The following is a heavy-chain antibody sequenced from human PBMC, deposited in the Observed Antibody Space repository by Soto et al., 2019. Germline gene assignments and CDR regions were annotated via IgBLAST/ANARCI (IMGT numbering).Heavy chain of an antibody. V-gene: IGHV4-59*01. CDR3: ATEHTIFGVVGPFDY. J-gene: IGHJ4*02. Sequence: QVQLQESGPGLVKPSETLSLTCTVSGGSISSYYWSWIRQPPGKGLEWIGYIYYSGSTNYNPSLKSRLTISVDTSKNQFSLKLSSVTAADTAVYYCATEHTIFGVVGPFDYWGQRTLVTVSS. D-gene: IGHD3-3*01. CDR2: IYYSGST. CDR1: GGSISSYY.